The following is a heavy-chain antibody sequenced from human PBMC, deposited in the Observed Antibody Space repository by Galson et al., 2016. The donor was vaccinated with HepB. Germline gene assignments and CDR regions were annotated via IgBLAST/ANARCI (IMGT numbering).Heavy chain of an antibody. CDR2: ISSNSTYT. Sequence: SLRLSCAGSGFTFSDYYMSWIRQAPGKGLEWVSYISSNSTYTNYADSVKGRFTISRDNAKNSLYLQMDSLKLEDTAVYYCASTPPEPDTYFGFDYWGQGTLVTVSS. J-gene: IGHJ4*02. D-gene: IGHD2/OR15-2a*01. CDR3: ASTPPEPDTYFGFDY. V-gene: IGHV3-11*06. CDR1: GFTFSDYY.